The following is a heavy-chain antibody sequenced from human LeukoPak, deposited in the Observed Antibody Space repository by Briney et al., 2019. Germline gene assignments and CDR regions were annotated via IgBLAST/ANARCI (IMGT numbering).Heavy chain of an antibody. V-gene: IGHV1-2*02. CDR2: INPNSGGT. CDR1: GYTFTGYY. J-gene: IGHJ3*02. CDR3: ARGPYYYDSSGYYGAFDI. Sequence: ASVKVSRKASGYTFTGYYMHWVRQAPGQGLEWMGWINPNSGGTNYAQKFQGRVTMTRDTSISTAYMELSRLRSDDTAVYYCARGPYYYDSSGYYGAFDIWGQGTMVTVSS. D-gene: IGHD3-22*01.